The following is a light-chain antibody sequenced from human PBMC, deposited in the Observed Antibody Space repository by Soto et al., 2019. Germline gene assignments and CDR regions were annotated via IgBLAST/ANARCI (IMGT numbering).Light chain of an antibody. CDR1: RSDVGAYNY. Sequence: QSVLTQPASVSGSPGQSIAISCTGTRSDVGAYNYVSWYQQHPGKAPKLMISEVTNRPSGVSDRFSGSKSGNTASLTISGLQAEDEDDYYCSSFTSRFTFVFGTGTKATVL. V-gene: IGLV2-14*01. CDR2: EVT. CDR3: SSFTSRFTFV. J-gene: IGLJ1*01.